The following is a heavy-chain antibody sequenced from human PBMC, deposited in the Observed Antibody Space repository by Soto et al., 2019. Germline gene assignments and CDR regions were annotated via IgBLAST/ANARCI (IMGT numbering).Heavy chain of an antibody. CDR1: GFTLSGYD. CDR3: ASALLWFGKLGDC. V-gene: IGHV3-30*03. J-gene: IGHJ4*02. Sequence: QVQLVESGGGVVQPGRSLRLSCTASGFTLSGYDIHWVRQAPGKGLEWVAVMSSVGSARYYADSVLGRFTMSRDNTNNTLYLQMNSLRAEDTAVYYCASALLWFGKLGDCWCQGTLVTVSS. D-gene: IGHD3-10*01. CDR2: MSSVGSAR.